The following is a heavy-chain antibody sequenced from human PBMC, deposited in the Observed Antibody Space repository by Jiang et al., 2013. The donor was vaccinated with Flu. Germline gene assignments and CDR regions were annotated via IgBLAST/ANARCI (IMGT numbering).Heavy chain of an antibody. V-gene: IGHV3-23*01. D-gene: IGHD1/OR15-1a*01. Sequence: TISRDNSKNTLYLQMNSLRAEDTAVYYCAKNWNKVDYWGQGTLVTVSS. CDR3: AKNWNKVDY. J-gene: IGHJ4*02.